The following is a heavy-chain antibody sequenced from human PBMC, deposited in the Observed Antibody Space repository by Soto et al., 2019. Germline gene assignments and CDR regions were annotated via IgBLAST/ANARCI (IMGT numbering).Heavy chain of an antibody. CDR3: ARDPTFGY. D-gene: IGHD1-1*01. J-gene: IGHJ4*02. V-gene: IGHV1-69*04. CDR1: GGSLKSKT. CDR2: IIPILGIA. Sequence: ACGGSLKSKTICWVQQAPGQGLEWMGRIIPILGIANYAQKFQGRVTITADKSTSTAYMELSSLRSEDTAVYYCARDPTFGYWGQGTLVTVSS.